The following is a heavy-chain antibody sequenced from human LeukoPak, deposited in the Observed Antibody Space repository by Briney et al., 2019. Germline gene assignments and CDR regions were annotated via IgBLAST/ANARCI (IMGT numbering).Heavy chain of an antibody. J-gene: IGHJ4*02. CDR2: ISSSSNYI. D-gene: IGHD5-12*01. V-gene: IGHV3-21*01. Sequence: GGSLRLSCAASGFTFSSYSMNWVRQAPGKGLEWVSSISSSSNYIYYADSVKGRFTISRDNAKNSLYLQMNSLRAEDTAVYYCAKDLSLGYSGYDYPPAADYWGQGTLVTVSS. CDR1: GFTFSSYS. CDR3: AKDLSLGYSGYDYPPAADY.